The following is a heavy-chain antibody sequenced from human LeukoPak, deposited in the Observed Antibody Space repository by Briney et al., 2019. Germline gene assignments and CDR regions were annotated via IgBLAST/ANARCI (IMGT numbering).Heavy chain of an antibody. J-gene: IGHJ6*02. CDR2: INPNSGGT. CDR3: ARGLPRYYYYYGMDV. V-gene: IGHV1-2*02. CDR1: GHTFTGYY. Sequence: ASVKVSCKASGHTFTGYYMHWVRQAPGQGLEWMGWINPNSGGTNYAQKFQGRVTMTRDTSISTAYMELSRLRSDDTAVYYCARGLPRYYYYYGMDVWGQGTTVTVSS.